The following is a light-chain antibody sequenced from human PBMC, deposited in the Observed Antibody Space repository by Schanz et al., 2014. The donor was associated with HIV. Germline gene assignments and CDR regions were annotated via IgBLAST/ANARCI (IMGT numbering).Light chain of an antibody. Sequence: QSALIQPPSVSGSPGQSVTISCTGTSSDVGSYDYVSWYQQHPGTVPKPMIYNVNAQPSRVPDRFSGSESGNTASMPISGLQAEDEADYYCSSYTSSSTLGFGGGTKLTVL. V-gene: IGLV2-18*02. CDR1: SSDVGSYDY. CDR2: NVN. J-gene: IGLJ3*02. CDR3: SSYTSSSTLG.